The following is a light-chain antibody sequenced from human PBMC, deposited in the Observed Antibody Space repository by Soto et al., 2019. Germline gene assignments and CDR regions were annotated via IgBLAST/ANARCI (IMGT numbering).Light chain of an antibody. V-gene: IGLV2-14*01. CDR3: TSYTSINTYV. J-gene: IGLJ1*01. CDR1: SSDVGGYNY. Sequence: QSALTQPASVSGSPGQSITISCTRTSSDVGGYNYVSWYQQHPGKAPKLMIYDVSNRPSGVSDRFSGSKSGNTASLTISGLQAEDEADYYCTSYTSINTYVFGTGTKVTVL. CDR2: DVS.